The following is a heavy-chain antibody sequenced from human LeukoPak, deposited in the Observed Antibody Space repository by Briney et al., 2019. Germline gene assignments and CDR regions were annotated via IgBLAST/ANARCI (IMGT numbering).Heavy chain of an antibody. CDR2: FYYSGST. V-gene: IGHV4-61*01. J-gene: IGHJ6*03. Sequence: SETLSLTCTVSGGSISSSSYYWSWIWQPPGKGLEWIGYFYYSGSTNYNPSLKSRVTISVDTSKNQFSLKLSSVTAADTAVYYCATTPAAVGYSYYMDVWGKGTTVTVSS. CDR3: ATTPAAVGYSYYMDV. D-gene: IGHD6-13*01. CDR1: GGSISSSSYY.